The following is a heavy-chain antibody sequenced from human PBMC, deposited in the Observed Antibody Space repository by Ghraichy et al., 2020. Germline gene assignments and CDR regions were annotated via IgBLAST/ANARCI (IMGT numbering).Heavy chain of an antibody. J-gene: IGHJ4*02. CDR1: GYSFTSYW. CDR3: ARRAYVDYVPQHPLDY. V-gene: IGHV5-51*01. Sequence: GESLNISCKGSGYSFTSYWIGWVRQMPGKGLEWMGIIYPGDSDTRYSPSFQGQVTISADKSISTAYLQWSSLKASDTAMYYCARRAYVDYVPQHPLDYWGQGTLVTVSS. D-gene: IGHD4-17*01. CDR2: IYPGDSDT.